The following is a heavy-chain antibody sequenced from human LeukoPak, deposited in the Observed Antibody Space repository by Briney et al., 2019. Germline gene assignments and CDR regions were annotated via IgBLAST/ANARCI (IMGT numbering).Heavy chain of an antibody. Sequence: GGSLRLSCAASGFTFSSYSMNWVRQAPGKGLEWVSYISSSSSTIYYADSVKGRFTISRDNAKNSLYLQMNSLRAEDTAVYYCAKGPFGFWSGYSDYYFDYWGQGTLVTVSS. V-gene: IGHV3-48*01. D-gene: IGHD3-3*01. CDR3: AKGPFGFWSGYSDYYFDY. CDR2: ISSSSSTI. J-gene: IGHJ4*02. CDR1: GFTFSSYS.